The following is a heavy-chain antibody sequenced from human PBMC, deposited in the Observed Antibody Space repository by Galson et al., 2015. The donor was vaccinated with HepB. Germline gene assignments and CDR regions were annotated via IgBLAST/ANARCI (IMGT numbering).Heavy chain of an antibody. CDR2: IDPSDSYT. CDR1: GYSFTSYW. Sequence: QSGAEVKKPGESLRISCKGSGYSFTSYWIGWVRQMPGKGLEWMGRIDPSDSYTNYSPSFQGHVTISADKSINTAYLQWSSLKASDTAMYYCARILSRGGAPEEYYFDYWGQGTLVTVSS. CDR3: ARILSRGGAPEEYYFDY. J-gene: IGHJ4*02. V-gene: IGHV5-10-1*01. D-gene: IGHD3-10*01.